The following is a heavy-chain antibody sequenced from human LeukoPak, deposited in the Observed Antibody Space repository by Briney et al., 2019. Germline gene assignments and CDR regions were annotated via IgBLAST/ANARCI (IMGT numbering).Heavy chain of an antibody. D-gene: IGHD5-24*01. Sequence: GSLRLSCAASGFTVSSNYMSWVRQAPGKGLEWIGSIYYSGATNSNPSLRSRLTISVDTSKNQFSLKLGSVAAADAAVYYCATLNTDGWYFDNWGQGTLVTVSS. CDR2: IYYSGAT. CDR1: GFTVSSNY. CDR3: ATLNTDGWYFDN. J-gene: IGHJ4*02. V-gene: IGHV4-59*08.